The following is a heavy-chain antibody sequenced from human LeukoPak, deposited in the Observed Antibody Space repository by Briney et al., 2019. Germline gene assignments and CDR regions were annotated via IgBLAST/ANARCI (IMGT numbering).Heavy chain of an antibody. Sequence: GGSLRLSCAASGFTFSSHNMNWVRQAPGKGLEWVSYISSSSTYIYYADSVKGRFTISRDNAKNSLYLQMNSLRAEDTAVYYCAREDGYNYFDYWGQGTLVTVSS. CDR3: AREDGYNYFDY. V-gene: IGHV3-21*01. CDR1: GFTFSSHN. J-gene: IGHJ4*02. D-gene: IGHD5-24*01. CDR2: ISSSSTYI.